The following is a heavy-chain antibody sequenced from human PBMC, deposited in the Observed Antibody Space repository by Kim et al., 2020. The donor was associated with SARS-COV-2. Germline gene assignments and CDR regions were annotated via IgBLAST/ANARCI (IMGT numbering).Heavy chain of an antibody. Sequence: IYYADAVKGRFTISRDNAKDPLHLQMDSLRADDTAVYYCAKHSSSSNYLDYWGQGTLVTVSS. CDR2: I. V-gene: IGHV3-11*01. J-gene: IGHJ4*02. CDR3: AKHSSSSNYLDY. D-gene: IGHD6-6*01.